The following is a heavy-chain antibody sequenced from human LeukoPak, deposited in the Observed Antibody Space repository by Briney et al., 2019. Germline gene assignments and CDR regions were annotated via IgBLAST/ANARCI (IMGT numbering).Heavy chain of an antibody. V-gene: IGHV1-24*01. CDR2: FDREDGEK. CDR1: GYTLTELS. J-gene: IGHJ2*01. CDR3: ARRTGWDWYFDL. Sequence: ASVKVSCKVSGYTLTELSMHWVRQAPGKGLEWMGGFDREDGEKIYAQKLQGRVTMTTDTSTSTAYMELRSLRSDDTAVYYCARRTGWDWYFDLWGRGTLVTVSS. D-gene: IGHD1-14*01.